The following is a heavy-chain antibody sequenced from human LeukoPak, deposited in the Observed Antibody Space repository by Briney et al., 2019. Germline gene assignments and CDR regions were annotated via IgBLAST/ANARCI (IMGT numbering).Heavy chain of an antibody. J-gene: IGHJ3*02. Sequence: SETLSLTCTVSGGSISSGGDYWTWIRQLPGKGLEWIGYIYHTGSTFCNPSLKSRVIISVDTSKNQFSLKLNSVTAADTAMYYCASRVITFGGANAFDIWGQGTMVTVSS. CDR3: ASRVITFGGANAFDI. D-gene: IGHD3-16*01. CDR2: IYHTGST. V-gene: IGHV4-31*03. CDR1: GGSISSGGDY.